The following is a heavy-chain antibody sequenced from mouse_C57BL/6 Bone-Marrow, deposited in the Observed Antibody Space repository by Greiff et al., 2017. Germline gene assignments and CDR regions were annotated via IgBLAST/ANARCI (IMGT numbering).Heavy chain of an antibody. CDR2: FHPYNDDT. CDR3: ARGGNYGGYYFDY. V-gene: IGHV1-47*01. J-gene: IGHJ2*01. Sequence: QVQLKQSGAELVKPGASVKMSCKASGYTFTTYPIEWMKQNHGKSLEWIGNFHPYNDDTKYNEKFKGKATLTVDKSSSTVYLQLSRLTSDDSAVYYCARGGNYGGYYFDYWGQGTTLTVSS. CDR1: GYTFTTYP. D-gene: IGHD2-1*01.